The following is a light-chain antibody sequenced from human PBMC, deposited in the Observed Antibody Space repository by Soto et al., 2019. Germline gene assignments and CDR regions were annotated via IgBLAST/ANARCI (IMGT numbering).Light chain of an antibody. J-gene: IGLJ1*01. Sequence: HSVLTQPASVSGSPGQTITISCTGTSSDVGRYNTVSWYQHHPGKAPKLIIYEVTHRPAGISDRFSASKSGNTASLTISGLQAEDEADYYCNSLRVNHLYVFGSGTKVTVL. CDR3: NSLRVNHLYV. CDR2: EVT. CDR1: SSDVGRYNT. V-gene: IGLV2-14*01.